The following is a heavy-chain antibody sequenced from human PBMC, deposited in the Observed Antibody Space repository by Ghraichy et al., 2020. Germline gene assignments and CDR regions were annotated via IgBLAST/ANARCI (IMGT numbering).Heavy chain of an antibody. CDR3: AKEGSSTRPFDY. V-gene: IGHV3-43*01. CDR2: ISWDGGTT. CDR1: GFTFDDYT. D-gene: IGHD2-2*01. Sequence: GGSLRLSCTASGFTFDDYTMHLVRQGPGKGLEWVSLISWDGGTTDYADSVKGRFTISRDNSKNSLYLQMNSLKTEDTALYYCAKEGSSTRPFDYWGQGTLVTVSS. J-gene: IGHJ4*02.